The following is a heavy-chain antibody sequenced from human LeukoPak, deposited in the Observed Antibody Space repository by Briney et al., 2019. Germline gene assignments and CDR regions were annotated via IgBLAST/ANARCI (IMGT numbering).Heavy chain of an antibody. CDR2: ISSSGSTI. CDR1: GFSFSIYS. V-gene: IGHV3-48*04. Sequence: GGSLRLSCVASGFSFSIYSMTWVRQAPGKGLEWVSYISSSGSTIYYADSVKGRFTISRDNAKNSLYLQMNSLRAEDTAVYYCARDLGSGWYGGFDYWGQGTLVTVSS. D-gene: IGHD6-19*01. J-gene: IGHJ4*02. CDR3: ARDLGSGWYGGFDY.